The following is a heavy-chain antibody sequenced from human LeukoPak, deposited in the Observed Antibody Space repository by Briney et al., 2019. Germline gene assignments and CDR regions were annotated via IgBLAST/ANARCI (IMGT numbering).Heavy chain of an antibody. Sequence: PGGSLRLSCAASGFTFSGSAMHWVRQASGKGLEWVGRIRSKANSYATAYAASVKGRFTISRDDSKNTLYLQMNSLKTEDTAVYYCTTEESPPGVDVWGQGTTVTVSS. V-gene: IGHV3-73*01. D-gene: IGHD1-26*01. CDR1: GFTFSGSA. J-gene: IGHJ6*02. CDR3: TTEESPPGVDV. CDR2: IRSKANSYAT.